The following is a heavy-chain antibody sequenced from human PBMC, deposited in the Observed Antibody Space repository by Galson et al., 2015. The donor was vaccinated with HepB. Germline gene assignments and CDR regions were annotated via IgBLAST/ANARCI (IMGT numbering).Heavy chain of an antibody. CDR3: ARAGDDYGDVNWFDP. D-gene: IGHD4-17*01. V-gene: IGHV3-11*06. CDR1: GFTFSDYY. CDR2: ISSSSSYT. Sequence: SLRLSCAASGFTFSDYYMSWIRQAPGKGLEWVSYISSSSSYTNYADSVKGRFTISRDNAKNSLYLQMNSLRAEDTAVYYCARAGDDYGDVNWFDPWGQGTLVTVSS. J-gene: IGHJ5*02.